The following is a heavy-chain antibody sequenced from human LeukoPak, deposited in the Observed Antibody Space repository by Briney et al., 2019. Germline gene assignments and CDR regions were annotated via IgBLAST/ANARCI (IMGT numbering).Heavy chain of an antibody. D-gene: IGHD2-2*01. V-gene: IGHV3-23*01. CDR3: AKNGFVVVPATNWFDP. CDR2: ISGSGGST. Sequence: GGSLRLSCAASGFTFSRYGMSWVRQAPGKGLEWVSAISGSGGSTYYADSVKGRFTISRDNSKNTLYLQMNSLRAEDTAVYYCAKNGFVVVPATNWFDPWGQGTLVTVSS. CDR1: GFTFSRYG. J-gene: IGHJ5*02.